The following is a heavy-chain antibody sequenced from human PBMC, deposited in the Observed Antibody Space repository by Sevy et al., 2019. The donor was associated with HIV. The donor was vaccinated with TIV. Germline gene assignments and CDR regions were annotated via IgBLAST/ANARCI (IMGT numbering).Heavy chain of an antibody. CDR2: IKQDGSEK. Sequence: GGSLRLSCTASGFTFSSYSMNWVRQAPGKGLEWVANIKQDGSEKYYVDSVKGRFTISRDNAKNSLYLQMNSLRVEDTAAYYCARARAYYYDNSGYSFDYWGQGTLVTVSS. D-gene: IGHD3-22*01. V-gene: IGHV3-7*01. CDR3: ARARAYYYDNSGYSFDY. CDR1: GFTFSSYS. J-gene: IGHJ4*02.